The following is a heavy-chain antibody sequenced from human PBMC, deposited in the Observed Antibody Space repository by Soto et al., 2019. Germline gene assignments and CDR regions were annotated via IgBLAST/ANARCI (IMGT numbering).Heavy chain of an antibody. Sequence: EVQLVESGGGLIQPGGSLRLSCAASGFTFRGYGMHWVRQVPGKGLEWVLRINGDGSVTQCADSVKGRFTISRDNVNNTLHPQMDTPRAEDTGVYYCARSRYSGIGCDYWGQGVVVSVSS. J-gene: IGHJ4*02. D-gene: IGHD6-13*01. CDR3: ARSRYSGIGCDY. V-gene: IGHV3-74*03. CDR2: INGDGSVT. CDR1: GFTFRGYG.